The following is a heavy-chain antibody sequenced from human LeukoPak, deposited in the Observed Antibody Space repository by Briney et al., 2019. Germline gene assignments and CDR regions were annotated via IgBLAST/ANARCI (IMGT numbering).Heavy chain of an antibody. Sequence: SGTPSLPSTGSGGSISSYYWSWIRQPARKGLEWIGRIYTTGSTNYNPSLKSRVTMSVDTSKNQFSLRLSSVTAADTAVYYCARWGTGTTDYWGQGTLVTVSS. J-gene: IGHJ4*02. CDR1: GGSISSYY. CDR2: IYTTGST. D-gene: IGHD1-7*01. V-gene: IGHV4-4*07. CDR3: ARWGTGTTDY.